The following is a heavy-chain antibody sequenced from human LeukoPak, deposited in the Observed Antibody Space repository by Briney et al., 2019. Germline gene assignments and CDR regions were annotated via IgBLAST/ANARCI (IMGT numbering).Heavy chain of an antibody. Sequence: ASVKVSCKASGYTFTDYYMHWVRQAPGQGLQWMGRINPSSGGTNYAQKFQGRVTMTRDTSISTAYMELSRLRSDDTAVYYYARDGTLLSIWYQLPPFDPWGQGTLVTVSS. CDR2: INPSSGGT. CDR3: ARDGTLLSIWYQLPPFDP. J-gene: IGHJ5*02. D-gene: IGHD2-2*01. V-gene: IGHV1-2*06. CDR1: GYTFTDYY.